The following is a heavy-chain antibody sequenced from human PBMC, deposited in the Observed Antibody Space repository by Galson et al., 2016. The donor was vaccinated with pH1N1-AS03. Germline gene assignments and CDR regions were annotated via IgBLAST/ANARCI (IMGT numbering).Heavy chain of an antibody. Sequence: PALVKPTQTLTLTCDFSGFSLNTNGVGVGWIRQPPGKPLEWLALIYWNSEKRYNPFLEGRLTITKDTSKNQVVLTMTNMAPGDTATYFCARKPTGSMVVTIGVGYFDRWGRGTLVAVSS. J-gene: IGHJ2*01. CDR2: IYWNSEK. CDR3: ARKPTGSMVVTIGVGYFDR. V-gene: IGHV2-5*01. CDR1: GFSLNTNGVG. D-gene: IGHD2-21*02.